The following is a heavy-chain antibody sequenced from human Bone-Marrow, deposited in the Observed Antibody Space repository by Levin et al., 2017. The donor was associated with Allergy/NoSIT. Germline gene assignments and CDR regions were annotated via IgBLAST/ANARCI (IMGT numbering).Heavy chain of an antibody. CDR1: GFNMSQFW. Sequence: GGSLRLSCTASGFNMSQFWMNWVRQAPGKGLEWVANINQDGTQQYSVDSLKGRFRISRDNAKNSVFLQLNSLRGDDTALYYCAKESRGLSYYFGMDVWGQGTTVTVSS. CDR3: AKESRGLSYYFGMDV. D-gene: IGHD6-19*01. V-gene: IGHV3-7*04. CDR2: INQDGTQQ. J-gene: IGHJ6*02.